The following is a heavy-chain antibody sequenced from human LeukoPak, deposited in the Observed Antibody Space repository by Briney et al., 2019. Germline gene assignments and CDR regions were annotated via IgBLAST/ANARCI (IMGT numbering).Heavy chain of an antibody. D-gene: IGHD5-24*01. CDR2: IKQDGSEK. CDR3: ARASDPWLQLT. V-gene: IGHV3-7*05. Sequence: GGSLRLSCAASGFTFSNYWMTWVRQAQGKGLEWVGNIKQDGSEKQYADSVRGRFTISRDNAQTSLYLQMNSLRAEDTAVCYCARASDPWLQLTWGQGTLVTVSS. J-gene: IGHJ5*02. CDR1: GFTFSNYW.